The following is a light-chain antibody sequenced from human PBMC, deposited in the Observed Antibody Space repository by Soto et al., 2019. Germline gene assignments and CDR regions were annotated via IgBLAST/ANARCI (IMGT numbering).Light chain of an antibody. CDR2: DAS. V-gene: IGKV3-11*01. CDR1: QDINTY. Sequence: EVVLTQSPAILSLSPGEKATLSCRASQDINTYLGWYQQKPGQAPRLLIYDASNRATGIPDRFSGSGSGTDFTLTINSLEPEDFAVYYCQHRYNWPLTFGAGTKVEIK. CDR3: QHRYNWPLT. J-gene: IGKJ4*01.